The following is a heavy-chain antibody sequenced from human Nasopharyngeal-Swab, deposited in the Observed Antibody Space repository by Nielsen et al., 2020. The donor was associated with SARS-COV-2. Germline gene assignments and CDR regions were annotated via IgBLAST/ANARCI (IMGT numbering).Heavy chain of an antibody. D-gene: IGHD5-12*01. CDR2: ISSSSSYI. CDR1: GFTFSSYW. J-gene: IGHJ4*02. Sequence: GESLKISCAASGFTFSSYWMSWVRQAPGKGLEWVSSISSSSSYIYYADSVKGRFTISRDNAKNSLYLQMNSLRAEDTAVYYCARDSGYDWGFDYWGQGTLVTVSS. V-gene: IGHV3-21*01. CDR3: ARDSGYDWGFDY.